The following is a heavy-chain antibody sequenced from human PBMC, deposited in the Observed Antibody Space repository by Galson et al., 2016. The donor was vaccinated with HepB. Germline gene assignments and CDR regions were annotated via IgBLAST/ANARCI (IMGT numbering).Heavy chain of an antibody. J-gene: IGHJ6*02. D-gene: IGHD5-18*01. CDR2: IDSDGSRT. Sequence: SLRLSCAASGFTFSSYWMHWVRQAPGKGLVWVSRIDSDGSRTNYADSVKGRFTISRDNAKNTLYLQMNSLRTEDTAVYYCVRNEVFKVWGYPWGYSNYYGMAVWGQGTTVTVSS. V-gene: IGHV3-74*01. CDR1: GFTFSSYW. CDR3: VRNEVFKVWGYPWGYSNYYGMAV.